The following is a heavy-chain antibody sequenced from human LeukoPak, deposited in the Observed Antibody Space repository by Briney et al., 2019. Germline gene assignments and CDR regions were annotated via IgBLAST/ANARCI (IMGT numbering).Heavy chain of an antibody. D-gene: IGHD2-15*01. J-gene: IGHJ6*02. CDR1: GGSISSSSHY. CDR3: ARERIYNGMDV. CDR2: IYYSGNT. Sequence: PSETLSLTCSVSGGSISSSSHYWGWIRQPPGQGLEWIGSIYYSGNTYYNPSLKSRVTVSVDTSKNQFSLKLTSVTAADTAVYYCARERIYNGMDVWGQGTTVTVSS. V-gene: IGHV4-39*07.